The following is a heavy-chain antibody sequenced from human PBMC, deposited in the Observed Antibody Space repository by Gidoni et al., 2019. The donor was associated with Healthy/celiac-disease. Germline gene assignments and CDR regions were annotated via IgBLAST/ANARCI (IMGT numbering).Heavy chain of an antibody. Sequence: QVQLHESGPGLVRPSETLSRTCTLTGGSISSSSYNWGGLRRPPGKGLEWMGSIYYSGSTYYHPFLKSRATISVDTTKNHFPLKLSFGTAADTAVYYCAREWVHNGDYGLGTYYFDYWGQGTLVTVSS. CDR3: AREWVHNGDYGLGTYYFDY. CDR2: IYYSGST. J-gene: IGHJ4*02. D-gene: IGHD4-17*01. V-gene: IGHV4-39*07. CDR1: GGSISSSSYN.